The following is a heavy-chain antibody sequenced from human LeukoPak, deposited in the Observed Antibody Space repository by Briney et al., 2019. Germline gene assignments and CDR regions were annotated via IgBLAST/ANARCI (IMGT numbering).Heavy chain of an antibody. CDR3: ARLNYYDSSGYSSPGAEYFQH. V-gene: IGHV4-61*05. D-gene: IGHD3-22*01. CDR1: GGSISSSSYY. J-gene: IGHJ1*01. CDR2: IYYSGST. Sequence: SETLSLTCTVSGGSISSSSYYWGWIRQPPGKGLEWIGYIYYSGSTNYNPSLKSRVTISVDTSKNQFSLKLSSVTAADTAVYYCARLNYYDSSGYSSPGAEYFQHWGQGTLVTVSS.